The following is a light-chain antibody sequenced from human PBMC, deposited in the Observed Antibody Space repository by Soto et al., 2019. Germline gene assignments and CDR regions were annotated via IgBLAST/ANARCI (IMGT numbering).Light chain of an antibody. Sequence: EIVLTQSPGTPSLSPGERATLSCRASQSVSSSYLDRYQQKHGQAPRLLIYGASSRDTGIPARFSGSGSGTDFAVNISRLETEDFAVYYWQQYGSTPRTFGQGTRLEMK. V-gene: IGKV3-20*01. J-gene: IGKJ5*01. CDR2: GAS. CDR1: QSVSSSY. CDR3: QQYGSTPRT.